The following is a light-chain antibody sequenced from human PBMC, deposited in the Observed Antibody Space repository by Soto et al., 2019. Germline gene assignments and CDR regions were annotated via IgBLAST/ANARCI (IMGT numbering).Light chain of an antibody. CDR2: EAS. J-gene: IGKJ1*01. V-gene: IGKV1-5*03. Sequence: DIQMTQSPSTLSGSVGDRVTITCRASQTISSWLAWYQQKPGKAPKLLIYEASTLKSGVPSRFSGSGSGTEFTRTISSLQTDDFATYYCQHYNNYSEAFGEGTKVELK. CDR1: QTISSW. CDR3: QHYNNYSEA.